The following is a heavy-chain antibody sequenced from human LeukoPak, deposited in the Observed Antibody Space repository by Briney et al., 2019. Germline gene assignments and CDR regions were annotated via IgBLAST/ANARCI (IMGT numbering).Heavy chain of an antibody. CDR1: GGTFSSYA. CDR3: ARSPPGGQLERRGWFDP. V-gene: IGHV1-69*13. J-gene: IGHJ5*02. D-gene: IGHD1-1*01. Sequence: SVKVSCKASGGTFSSYAISWVRRAPGQGLEWMGGIIPIFGTANYAQKFQGRVTITADESTSTAYMELSSLRSDDTAVYYCARSPPGGQLERRGWFDPWGQGTLVTVSS. CDR2: IIPIFGTA.